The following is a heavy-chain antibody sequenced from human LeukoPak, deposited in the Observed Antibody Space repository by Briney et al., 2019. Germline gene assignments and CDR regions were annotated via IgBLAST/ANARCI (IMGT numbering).Heavy chain of an antibody. D-gene: IGHD3-10*01. Sequence: PSETLSLTCRVSGGSINSHSWSWIRQPPGKRLEWIRYIFNTGNTNYNPSLASRVTMSVDTSRAQFFLRLSPVTAADTAIYYCASRPADTTWYGVFDYWSQGTLVTVSS. CDR3: ASRPADTTWYGVFDY. V-gene: IGHV4-59*11. J-gene: IGHJ4*02. CDR2: IFNTGNT. CDR1: GGSINSHS.